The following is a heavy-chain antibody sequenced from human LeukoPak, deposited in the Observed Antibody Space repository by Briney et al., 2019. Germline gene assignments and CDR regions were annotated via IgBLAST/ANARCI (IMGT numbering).Heavy chain of an antibody. V-gene: IGHV4-59*01. CDR2: IYYTGST. D-gene: IGHD1/OR15-1a*01. CDR1: GGSFSGYY. Sequence: SETLSLTCAVYGGSFSGYYWSWIRQPPGKGLEWIGHIYYTGSTIYNSSLAGRVTISVDTSKNQFSLKLRSVTAADTAVYYCARRNVYGEQRGFDPWGQGTLVTVSS. J-gene: IGHJ5*02. CDR3: ARRNVYGEQRGFDP.